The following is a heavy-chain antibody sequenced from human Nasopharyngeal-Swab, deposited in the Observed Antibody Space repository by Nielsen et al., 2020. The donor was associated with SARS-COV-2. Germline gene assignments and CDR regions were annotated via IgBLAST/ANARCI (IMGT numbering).Heavy chain of an antibody. D-gene: IGHD3-9*01. Sequence: GESLKISCAASGFTFSSYAMSWVRQAPGEGLEWVSAISGSGGSTYYADSVKGRFTISRDNSKSTLYLQMNSLRAEDTAVYYCAKLAYILTGYPDYWGQGTLVTVSS. CDR3: AKLAYILTGYPDY. CDR1: GFTFSSYA. CDR2: ISGSGGST. V-gene: IGHV3-23*01. J-gene: IGHJ4*02.